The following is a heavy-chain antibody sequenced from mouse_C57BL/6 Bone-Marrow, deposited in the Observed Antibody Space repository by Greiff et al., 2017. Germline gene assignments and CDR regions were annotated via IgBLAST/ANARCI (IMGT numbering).Heavy chain of an antibody. V-gene: IGHV1-64*01. Sequence: QVQLQQPGAELVKPRASVKLSYKASGYTFTSYWMHWVKQRPGQGLEWIGMIHPNSGSTNYNEKFKSKATLTVDKSSSTSYMQLSSLTSEDSAVYYCARFAGYYPFAYWGQGPLVTVLA. J-gene: IGHJ3*01. CDR1: GYTFTSYW. CDR3: ARFAGYYPFAY. D-gene: IGHD2-3*01. CDR2: IHPNSGST.